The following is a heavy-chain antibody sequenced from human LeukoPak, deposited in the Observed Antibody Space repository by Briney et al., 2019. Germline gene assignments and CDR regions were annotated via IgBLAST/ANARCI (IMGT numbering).Heavy chain of an antibody. D-gene: IGHD6-19*01. J-gene: IGHJ4*02. Sequence: SETLSLTCTVSGVSISSSSYYWGWIRQPPGKWLEWIGSIYYSGSTYYNPSLKSRVTISVDTSKNQFSLKLSSVTAADTDVYYCATSSGWSYYFDYWGQGTLVTVSS. CDR2: IYYSGST. CDR3: ATSSGWSYYFDY. V-gene: IGHV4-39*01. CDR1: GVSISSSSYY.